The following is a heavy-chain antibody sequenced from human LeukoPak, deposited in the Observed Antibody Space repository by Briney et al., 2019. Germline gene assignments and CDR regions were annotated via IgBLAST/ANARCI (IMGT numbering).Heavy chain of an antibody. CDR1: GYRFTSYW. V-gene: IGHV5-51*01. J-gene: IGHJ3*02. CDR2: IYPGDSDT. D-gene: IGHD4-17*01. CDR3: ARPEEHGDYVHDAFDI. Sequence: AASLQISCKASGYRFTSYWIGWVRQMPGKGLECMGIIYPGDSDTRYSPSFQGQVTISADKSISTAYLQWSSLKASDTAMSYCARPEEHGDYVHDAFDIWGQGTMVTVSS.